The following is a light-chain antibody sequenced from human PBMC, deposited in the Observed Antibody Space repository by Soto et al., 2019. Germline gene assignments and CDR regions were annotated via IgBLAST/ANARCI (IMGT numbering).Light chain of an antibody. Sequence: QAVVTQPPSVSAAPGQKVTISCSGSSSNIGNNYVSWYQQLPGTAPKLLIYDNNKRPSGIPDRFSGSKSGTSATLGITGLQTGDEADYYCGTWDSRLSAVVFGGGTTLTVL. CDR3: GTWDSRLSAVV. J-gene: IGLJ2*01. V-gene: IGLV1-51*01. CDR1: SSNIGNNY. CDR2: DNN.